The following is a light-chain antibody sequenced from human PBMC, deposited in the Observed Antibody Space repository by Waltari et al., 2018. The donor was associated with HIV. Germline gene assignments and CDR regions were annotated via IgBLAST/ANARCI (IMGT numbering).Light chain of an antibody. CDR1: KLGDRY. V-gene: IGLV3-1*01. CDR3: QVWDYRGYVM. J-gene: IGLJ3*02. Sequence: SYELTQPPSVSVSPGQTASISCSGDKLGDRYASWYQQRPGQSPVLIIYQDKKRPSWIPERFSGSNSGNTATLTISGTQTMDEADYYCQVWDYRGYVMFGGGTKLTVL. CDR2: QDK.